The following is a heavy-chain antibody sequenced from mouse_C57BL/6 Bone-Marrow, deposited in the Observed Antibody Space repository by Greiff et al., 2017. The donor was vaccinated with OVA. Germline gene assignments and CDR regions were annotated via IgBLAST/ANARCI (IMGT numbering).Heavy chain of an antibody. V-gene: IGHV1-64*01. CDR2: IHPNSGST. Sequence: VQLQQPGAELVKPGASVKLSCKASGYTFTSYWMHWVKQRPGQGLEWIGMIHPNSGSTNYNEKFKSKATLTVDKSSSTAYMQLSSLTSEDSAVYYCASFRFITTVVADYWGQGTTLTVSS. D-gene: IGHD1-1*01. CDR3: ASFRFITTVVADY. CDR1: GYTFTSYW. J-gene: IGHJ2*01.